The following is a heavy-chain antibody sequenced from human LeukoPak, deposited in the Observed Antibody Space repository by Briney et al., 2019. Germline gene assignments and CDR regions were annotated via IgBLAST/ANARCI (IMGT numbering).Heavy chain of an antibody. CDR2: INSDAITI. CDR1: GFTFSSYW. CDR3: VRESVRNYVGRGAFDL. J-gene: IGHJ3*01. V-gene: IGHV3-74*01. D-gene: IGHD1-7*01. Sequence: GGSLRLSCAASGFTFSSYWMHWVRQAPGKGLVWVSRINSDAITISYADSVKGRFTISRDNAKNTLYLQMNSLRAEDTAVYYCVRESVRNYVGRGAFDLWGQGTMVIVSS.